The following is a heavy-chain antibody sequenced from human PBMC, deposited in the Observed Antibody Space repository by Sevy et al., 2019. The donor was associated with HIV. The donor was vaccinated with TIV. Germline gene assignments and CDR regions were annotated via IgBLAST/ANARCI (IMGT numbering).Heavy chain of an antibody. J-gene: IGHJ4*02. CDR3: ARGKGYCTNGVCYPFDY. CDR2: ISYSGST. D-gene: IGHD2-8*01. CDR1: GGSISSYY. V-gene: IGHV4-59*01. Sequence: SETLSLTCTVSGGSISSYYWTWIRQPPGKGLEWIGSISYSGSTNYNPSLKSRVAISVDTSKKQFSLKLSSVTAADTAVYYCARGKGYCTNGVCYPFDYWGQGTLVTVSS.